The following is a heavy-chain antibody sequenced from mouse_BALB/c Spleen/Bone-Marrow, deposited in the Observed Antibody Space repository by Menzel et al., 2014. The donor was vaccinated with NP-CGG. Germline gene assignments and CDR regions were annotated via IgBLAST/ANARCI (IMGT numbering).Heavy chain of an antibody. J-gene: IGHJ4*01. V-gene: IGHV5-12*02. CDR3: ARHPYGNFGAMDY. Sequence: EVKVEESGGGLVQPGGSLKLSCATSGFTFSDYYMYWVRQTPEKRLEWVAYISNGGVSTYHPDTVKGRFTISRDNAKNTLYLQMSRLKSEDTAMYYCARHPYGNFGAMDYWGQGTSVTVSS. CDR1: GFTFSDYY. D-gene: IGHD2-1*01. CDR2: ISNGGVST.